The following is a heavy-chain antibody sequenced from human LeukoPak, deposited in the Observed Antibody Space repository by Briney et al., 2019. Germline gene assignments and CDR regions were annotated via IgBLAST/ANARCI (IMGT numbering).Heavy chain of an antibody. D-gene: IGHD3-22*01. V-gene: IGHV3-48*03. Sequence: PGGSLRLSCAASGFTFSSYEMNWVRQAPGKGLEWVSYISFSGSTIYYADSVKGRFTISRDSAKNSLYVQMNSLRAEDTAVYYCARGGYYDSSGYYYVGYFHHWGQGTLVTVFS. CDR1: GFTFSSYE. CDR3: ARGGYYDSSGYYYVGYFHH. J-gene: IGHJ1*01. CDR2: ISFSGSTI.